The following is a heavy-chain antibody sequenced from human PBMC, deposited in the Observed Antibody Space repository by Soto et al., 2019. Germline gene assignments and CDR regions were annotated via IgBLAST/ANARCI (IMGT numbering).Heavy chain of an antibody. Sequence: QVQLQEWGPGLVRPSETLSITCTVSSDSMSSYYWIWIRQSPGKGLEWIGYTDYSGNTNYNPSLKSRVTIPGDTSKNQFSLRLSSVTAADTAVYYCARAVGDPLYYLDYWGQGTLVTVSS. CDR1: SDSMSSYY. V-gene: IGHV4-59*08. J-gene: IGHJ4*02. CDR3: ARAVGDPLYYLDY. D-gene: IGHD6-19*01. CDR2: TDYSGNT.